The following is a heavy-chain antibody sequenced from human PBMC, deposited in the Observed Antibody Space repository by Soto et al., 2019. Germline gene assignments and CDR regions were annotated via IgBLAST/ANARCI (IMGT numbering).Heavy chain of an antibody. V-gene: IGHV1-2*04. CDR1: GYTFTGYY. Sequence: GASVKVSCKASGYTFTGYYMHWVRQAPGQGLEWMGWINPNSGGTNYAQKFQGWVTMTRDTSISTAYMELSRLRSDDTAVYYCARGGEMAKTDTYYFDYWGKEILVTFP. J-gene: IGHJ4*02. CDR2: INPNSGGT. CDR3: ARGGEMAKTDTYYFDY. D-gene: IGHD3-16*01.